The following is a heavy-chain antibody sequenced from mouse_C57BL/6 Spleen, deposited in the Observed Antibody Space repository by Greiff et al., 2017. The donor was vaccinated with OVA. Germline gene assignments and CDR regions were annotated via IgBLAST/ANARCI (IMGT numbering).Heavy chain of an antibody. CDR2: IDPSDSYT. D-gene: IGHD2-1*01. J-gene: IGHJ2*01. V-gene: IGHV1-69*01. Sequence: QVHVKQPGAELVMPGASVKLSCKASGYTFTSYWMHWVKQRPGQGLEWIGEIDPSDSYTNYNQKFKGKSTLTVDKSSSTAYMQLSSLTSEDSAVYYCARGAYGNPYFDYWGQGTTLTVSS. CDR3: ARGAYGNPYFDY. CDR1: GYTFTSYW.